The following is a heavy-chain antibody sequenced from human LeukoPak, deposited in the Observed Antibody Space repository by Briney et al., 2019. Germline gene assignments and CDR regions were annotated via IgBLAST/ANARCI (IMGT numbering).Heavy chain of an antibody. Sequence: SETLSLTCTVSGVSLSIYYWSWVRQPPGKGLEWIGYIYNSGSTNYNPSLKSRATISADTSKNQFSLKLSSVTAADTAVYYCARGRIGATSFDYWGQGTLVTVSS. CDR2: IYNSGST. J-gene: IGHJ4*02. CDR1: GVSLSIYY. CDR3: ARGRIGATSFDY. V-gene: IGHV4-59*01. D-gene: IGHD3-16*01.